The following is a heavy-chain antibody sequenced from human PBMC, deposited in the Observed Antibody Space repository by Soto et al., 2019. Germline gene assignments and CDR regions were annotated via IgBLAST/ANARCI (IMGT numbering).Heavy chain of an antibody. D-gene: IGHD5-18*01. Sequence: QVQLQESGPGLVKPSETLSLTCTVSGGSISSYYWSWIRQPPGKGLEWIGYIYYSGSTNYNPSLKRRVTISVDTSKNQFSLKLSSVTAADTAVYYCARGYSYGPYYYGMDVWGQGTTVTVSS. CDR3: ARGYSYGPYYYGMDV. CDR2: IYYSGST. V-gene: IGHV4-59*01. CDR1: GGSISSYY. J-gene: IGHJ6*02.